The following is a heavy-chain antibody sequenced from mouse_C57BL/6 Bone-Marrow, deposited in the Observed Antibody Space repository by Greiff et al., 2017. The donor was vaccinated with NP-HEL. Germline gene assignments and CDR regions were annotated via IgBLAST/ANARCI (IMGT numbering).Heavy chain of an antibody. CDR3: ARRVYYGSSHYAMDY. Sequence: EVQRVESGGGLVKPGGSLKLSCAASGFTFSDYGMHWVRQAPEKGLEWVAYISSGSSTIYYADTVKGRFTISRDNAKNTLFLQMTSLRSEDTAMYYCARRVYYGSSHYAMDYWGQGTSVTVSS. CDR2: ISSGSSTI. J-gene: IGHJ4*01. CDR1: GFTFSDYG. V-gene: IGHV5-17*01. D-gene: IGHD1-1*01.